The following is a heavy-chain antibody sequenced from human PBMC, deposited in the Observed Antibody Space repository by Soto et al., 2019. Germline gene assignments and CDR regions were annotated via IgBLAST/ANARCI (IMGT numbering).Heavy chain of an antibody. CDR3: ARYCSGGSCYNGYDAFDI. V-gene: IGHV1-2*04. CDR1: GYTFTGYY. D-gene: IGHD2-15*01. Sequence: QVQLVQSGAEVKKPGASVKVSCKASGYTFTGYYMHWVRQAPGQGLEWMGWINPNSGGTNYAQKFQGWVTMPRDTSISTAYMELSRLRSDDTAVYYCARYCSGGSCYNGYDAFDIWGQGTMVTVSS. CDR2: INPNSGGT. J-gene: IGHJ3*02.